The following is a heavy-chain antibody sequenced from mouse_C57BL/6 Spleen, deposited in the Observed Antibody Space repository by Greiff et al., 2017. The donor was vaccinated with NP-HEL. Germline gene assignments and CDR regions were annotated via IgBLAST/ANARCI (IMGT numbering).Heavy chain of an antibody. CDR1: GFTFSDYG. J-gene: IGHJ4*01. CDR2: ISSGSSTI. V-gene: IGHV5-17*01. D-gene: IGHD2-4*01. CDR3: ASGENDYDHYAMDY. Sequence: EVKLVESGGGLVKPGGSLKLSCAASGFTFSDYGMHWVRQAPEKGLEWVAYISSGSSTIYYADTVKGRFTISRDNAKNTLFLQMTSLRSEDTAMYYCASGENDYDHYAMDYWGQGTSVTVSS.